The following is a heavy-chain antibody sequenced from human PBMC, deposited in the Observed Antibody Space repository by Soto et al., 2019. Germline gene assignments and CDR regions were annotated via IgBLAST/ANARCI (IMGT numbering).Heavy chain of an antibody. J-gene: IGHJ5*02. D-gene: IGHD5-12*01. CDR2: IGHDGTSK. CDR1: GFTFSNYG. Sequence: GGSLRLSCAASGFTFSNYGMHWVRQAPGKGLEWVTVIGHDGTSKYYADSVKGRLTISRDNSKDTLYLQMNSLRAEDTAVYYCARVVATTNPNWFDPWGQGTLVTVSS. CDR3: ARVVATTNPNWFDP. V-gene: IGHV3-33*01.